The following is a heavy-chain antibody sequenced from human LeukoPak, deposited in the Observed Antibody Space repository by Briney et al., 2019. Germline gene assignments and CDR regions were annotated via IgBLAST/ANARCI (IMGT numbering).Heavy chain of an antibody. V-gene: IGHV3-74*03. J-gene: IGHJ4*02. CDR3: AREGRVSGYDFDC. CDR1: GFTFSSYW. D-gene: IGHD5-12*01. Sequence: AGSLRLSCAASGFTFSSYWMHWVRPAPRKVLVWVSRINSDGSSITYADSVKGRFTISRDHAKNTLYLQMNSLRVEDTAVYYCAREGRVSGYDFDCWGQGTLVTVSS. CDR2: INSDGSSI.